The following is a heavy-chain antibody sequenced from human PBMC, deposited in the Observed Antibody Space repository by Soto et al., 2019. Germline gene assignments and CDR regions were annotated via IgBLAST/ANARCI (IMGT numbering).Heavy chain of an antibody. CDR2: FAGDFINT. D-gene: IGHD3-22*01. V-gene: IGHV3-23*01. CDR1: GFTVNNHA. J-gene: IGHJ4*02. CDR3: ARAREATYYYDSSGYYPPDY. Sequence: EVQLLESGGGLVQPGGSLRLSCAASGFTVNNHAMHWVRQAPGEGLEWVSGFAGDFINTRYADSVRGRFTISRDTSKNTLSLQMDSLRVEDTAIYYCARAREATYYYDSSGYYPPDYWGQGTLVTVSS.